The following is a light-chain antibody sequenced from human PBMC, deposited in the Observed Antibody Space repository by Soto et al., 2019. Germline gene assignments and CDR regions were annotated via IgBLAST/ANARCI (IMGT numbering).Light chain of an antibody. V-gene: IGKV3-11*01. CDR3: QQRHNWPIT. J-gene: IGKJ5*01. Sequence: EIVLTQSPGTLSLSPGEGATLSCRASQSVSSKLAWYQQKPGQAPRLLIYGASTRATGIPARFSGGGSGTDFTLTISSLEPADFAVYYCQQRHNWPITFGQGTRLEIK. CDR2: GAS. CDR1: QSVSSK.